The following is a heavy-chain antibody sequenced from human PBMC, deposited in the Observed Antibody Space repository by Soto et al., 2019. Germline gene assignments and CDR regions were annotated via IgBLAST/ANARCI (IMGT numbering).Heavy chain of an antibody. CDR3: ARRGGLLAEAFDI. CDR2: IKNKADNYRT. J-gene: IGHJ3*02. CDR1: GFTFSASA. D-gene: IGHD5-12*01. V-gene: IGHV3-73*01. Sequence: ELQLVESGGGLVQPGGSLKLSCTASGFTFSASALHWVRQSSGKGLEWVGHIKNKADNYRTTYGASVKGRFIVSRDDSMNTAYLHMNSLRTEDTAVYYCARRGGLLAEAFDIWGQGTRVTVSS.